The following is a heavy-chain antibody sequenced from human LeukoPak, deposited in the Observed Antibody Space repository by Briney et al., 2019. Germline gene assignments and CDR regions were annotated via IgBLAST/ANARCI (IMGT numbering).Heavy chain of an antibody. J-gene: IGHJ3*02. Sequence: GGSLRLSCAASGFTFTDYYMSWVRQAPGKGLEWVSAISGSGGSTYYADSVKGRFTISRDNSKNTLYLQMNSLRAEDTAVYYCAKEAIVVVPAAHEGAFDIWGQGTMVTVSS. CDR3: AKEAIVVVPAAHEGAFDI. CDR2: ISGSGGST. D-gene: IGHD2-2*01. V-gene: IGHV3-23*01. CDR1: GFTFTDYY.